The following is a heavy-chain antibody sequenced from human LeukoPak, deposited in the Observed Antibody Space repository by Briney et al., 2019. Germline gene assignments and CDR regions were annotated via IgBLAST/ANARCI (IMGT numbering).Heavy chain of an antibody. CDR2: ISSSSSYI. J-gene: IGHJ4*02. D-gene: IGHD5-18*01. CDR1: GFTFSSYS. CDR3: AKGGVWTAMIDY. Sequence: GGSLRLSCAASGFTFSSYSMNWVRQAPGKGLEWVSSISSSSSYIYYADSVKGRFTISRDNAKNSLYLQMNSLRAEDTAVYYCAKGGVWTAMIDYWGQGTLVTVSS. V-gene: IGHV3-21*04.